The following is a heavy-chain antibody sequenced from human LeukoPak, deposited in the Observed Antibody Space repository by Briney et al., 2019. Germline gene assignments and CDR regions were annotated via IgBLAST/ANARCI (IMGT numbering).Heavy chain of an antibody. CDR1: GDSISSYY. J-gene: IGHJ6*02. CDR3: ASALGYCSSTSCYPYYYGMDV. V-gene: IGHV4-4*09. D-gene: IGHD2-2*01. Sequence: SETLSLTCTVSGDSISSYYWSWIRQPPGKGLEWIGYISASGSTKHNPSLGSRISISLDTSKSQVSLNLSSVTAADTAVYYCASALGYCSSTSCYPYYYGMDVWGQGTTVTVSS. CDR2: ISASGST.